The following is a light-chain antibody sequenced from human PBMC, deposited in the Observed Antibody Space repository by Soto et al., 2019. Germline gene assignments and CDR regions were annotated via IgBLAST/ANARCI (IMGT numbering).Light chain of an antibody. J-gene: IGLJ1*01. CDR1: SSDVGVSRS. V-gene: IGLV2-11*01. CDR2: DVT. CDR3: CSYEGRFF. Sequence: QSVLAQPRSVSGSPGQSVTISCTGTSSDVGVSRSVSWYQQHPGKAPKLIISDVTKRPSGVPYRFSGSKSGNTASLTISGLQAAHEADYYCCSYEGRFFFGTGTKVTVL.